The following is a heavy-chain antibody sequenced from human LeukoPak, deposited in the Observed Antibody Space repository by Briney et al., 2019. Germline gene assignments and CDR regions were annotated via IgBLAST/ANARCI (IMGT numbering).Heavy chain of an antibody. D-gene: IGHD3-16*02. CDR1: GGSVSSSRYY. J-gene: IGHJ4*02. V-gene: IGHV4-39*01. Sequence: SETMSLTCPVSGGSVSSSRYYWGWIRQPPGKGLEWIGSIYYTGSTYYKPSLKSRVTISVDTSKNQFSLKLSSVTAADTAVYYCARGSLGGVIVYFDYWGQGTLVTVSS. CDR3: ARGSLGGVIVYFDY. CDR2: IYYTGST.